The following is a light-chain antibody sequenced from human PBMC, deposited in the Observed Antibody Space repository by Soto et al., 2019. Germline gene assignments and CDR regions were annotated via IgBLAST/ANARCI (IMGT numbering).Light chain of an antibody. V-gene: IGKV3-20*01. CDR2: DAS. CDR3: QQYHTWTWT. J-gene: IGKJ1*01. Sequence: EIVLTQSPGTLSLSPGDRATLSCRASQSVSSTYLAWYQQKPGQAPRLLIYDASSRATGIPDRFSGSGSGTDFTLTISRLEPEDFAVYYCQQYHTWTWTFGLGTKVEIK. CDR1: QSVSSTY.